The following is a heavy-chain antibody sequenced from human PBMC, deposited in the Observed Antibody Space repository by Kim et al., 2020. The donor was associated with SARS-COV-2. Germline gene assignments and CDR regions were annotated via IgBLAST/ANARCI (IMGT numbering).Heavy chain of an antibody. V-gene: IGHV3-30*04. CDR1: GFTFSSYA. CDR2: ISYDGSNK. Sequence: GGSLRLSCAASGFTFSSYAMHWVRQAPGKGLEWVAVISYDGSNKYYADSVKGRFTISRDNSKNTLYLQMNSLRAEDTAVYYCARQYGSGSYYEFYFDYWGQGTLVTVSS. D-gene: IGHD3-10*01. CDR3: ARQYGSGSYYEFYFDY. J-gene: IGHJ4*02.